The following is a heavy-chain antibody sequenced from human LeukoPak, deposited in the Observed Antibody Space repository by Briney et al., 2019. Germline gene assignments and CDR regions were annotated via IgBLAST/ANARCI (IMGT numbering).Heavy chain of an antibody. D-gene: IGHD6-13*01. CDR1: GYSFTSYW. Sequence: GESLKISYQGFGYSFTSYWIGWVRQMPGKGMEWMGVIYPGDSRIRYNPSFQGQVTISVDKSISTAYLQWVSLKASDTAMYYCACRDLTSTWSFPWGQGTLLTVSS. J-gene: IGHJ5*02. CDR2: IYPGDSRI. CDR3: ACRDLTSTWSFP. V-gene: IGHV5-51*01.